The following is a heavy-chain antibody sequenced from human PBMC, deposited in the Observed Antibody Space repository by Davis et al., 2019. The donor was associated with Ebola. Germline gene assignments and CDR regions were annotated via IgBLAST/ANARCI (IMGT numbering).Heavy chain of an antibody. CDR2: IYYSGST. CDR1: GGSISSSSYY. J-gene: IGHJ5*02. CDR3: ARQRGDYSNYVSHWFDP. V-gene: IGHV4-39*01. Sequence: SETLSLTCTVSGGSISSSSYYWGWIRQPPGKGLEWIGSIYYSGSTNYNPSLKSRVTISVDTSKNQFSLKLSSVTAADTAVYYCARQRGDYSNYVSHWFDPWGQGTLVTVSS. D-gene: IGHD4-11*01.